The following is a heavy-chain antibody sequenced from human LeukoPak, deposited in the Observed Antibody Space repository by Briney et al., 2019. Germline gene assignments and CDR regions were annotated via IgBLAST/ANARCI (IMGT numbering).Heavy chain of an antibody. CDR2: ISSSSSYI. CDR3: ARDSGGWFGELPGFMSFDY. Sequence: PGGSLRLSCAASGFTFSSYSMNWVRQAPGKGLEWVSSISSSSSYIYYADSVKGRFTISRDNAKNSLYLQMNSLRAEDTAVYYCARDSGGWFGELPGFMSFDYWGQGTLVTVSS. D-gene: IGHD3-10*01. J-gene: IGHJ4*02. CDR1: GFTFSSYS. V-gene: IGHV3-21*01.